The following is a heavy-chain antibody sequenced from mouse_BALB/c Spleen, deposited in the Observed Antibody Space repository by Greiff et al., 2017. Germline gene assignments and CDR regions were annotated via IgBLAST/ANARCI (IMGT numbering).Heavy chain of an antibody. V-gene: IGHV5-6-3*01. J-gene: IGHJ1*01. CDR2: INSNGGST. CDR3: ARLYYGSSYWYFDV. Sequence: EVMLVESGGGLVQPGGSLKLSCAASGFTFSSYGMSWVRQTPDKRLELVATINSNGGSTYYPDSVKGRFTISRDNAKNTLYLQMSSLKSEDTAMYYCARLYYGSSYWYFDVWGAGTTVTVSS. CDR1: GFTFSSYG. D-gene: IGHD1-1*01.